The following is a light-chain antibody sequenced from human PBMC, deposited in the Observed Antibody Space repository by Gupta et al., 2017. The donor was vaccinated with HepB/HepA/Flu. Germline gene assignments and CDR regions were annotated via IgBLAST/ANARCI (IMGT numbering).Light chain of an antibody. V-gene: IGKV3-15*01. CDR1: QSVGSN. CDR2: GAF. Sequence: EIVLTQSPATLSVSPGERATLSCRASQSVGSNLAWYQQKPGQAPRLLIYGAFTRATGIPARFSGSGSGTEFTLTISSLQSEDFAVYYCQQDNNWPPWTFGQGTKVEIK. CDR3: QQDNNWPPWT. J-gene: IGKJ1*01.